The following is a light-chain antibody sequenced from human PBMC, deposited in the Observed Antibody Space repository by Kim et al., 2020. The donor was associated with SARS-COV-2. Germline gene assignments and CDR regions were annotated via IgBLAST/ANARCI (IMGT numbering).Light chain of an antibody. Sequence: SPGERATLSCRASQSVSSYLAWYQQKPGQAPGLLIYDASNRATGIRARFSGSGSGTDFTHTISSLEPEDFAVYYCQQRSNWTPGYTFGQGTKLEIK. CDR3: QQRSNWTPGYT. CDR1: QSVSSY. V-gene: IGKV3-11*01. CDR2: DAS. J-gene: IGKJ2*01.